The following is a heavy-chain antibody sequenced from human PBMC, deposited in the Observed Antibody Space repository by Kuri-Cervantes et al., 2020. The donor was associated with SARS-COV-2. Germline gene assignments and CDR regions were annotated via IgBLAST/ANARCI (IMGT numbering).Heavy chain of an antibody. CDR2: IDPGNGNT. CDR1: GYTFTSYA. Sequence: ASVKVSCKASGYTFTSYAMHWVRQALGQRLEWMGWIDPGNGNTKYSQKFQGRVTISRDTYATTAYMELSSLRSEDTAVYYCARGACSGYSCYFDYWGQGTLVTVSS. D-gene: IGHD3-22*01. CDR3: ARGACSGYSCYFDY. J-gene: IGHJ4*02. V-gene: IGHV1-3*01.